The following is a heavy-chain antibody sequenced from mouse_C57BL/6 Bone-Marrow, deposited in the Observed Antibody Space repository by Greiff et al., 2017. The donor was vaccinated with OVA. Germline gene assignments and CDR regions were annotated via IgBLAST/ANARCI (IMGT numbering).Heavy chain of an antibody. J-gene: IGHJ2*01. Sequence: VQLQQPGAELVRPGSSVKLSCKASGYIFTSYWMHWVKQRPIQGLEWIGNIDPSDSETHYNQKFKDKATLTVDKSSNTAYMQLSSLTSEDSAVYYCARYGYYFDYWGQGTTLTVSS. V-gene: IGHV1-52*01. CDR1: GYIFTSYW. D-gene: IGHD2-2*01. CDR3: ARYGYYFDY. CDR2: IDPSDSET.